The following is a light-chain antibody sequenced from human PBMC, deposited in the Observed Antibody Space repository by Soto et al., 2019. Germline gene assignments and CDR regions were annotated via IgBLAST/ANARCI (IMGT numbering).Light chain of an antibody. J-gene: IGKJ4*01. CDR1: QSVGTY. V-gene: IGKV3-20*01. Sequence: EIVLTQSPGTLSLSPGERVTLSCRASQSVGTYLAWYQQKPGQAPRLLIYGASSRATGIPDRFSGSGSGTDVTLTISRLEPEDSAVYYCQQYVSIPLTFGGGTKVEIK. CDR3: QQYVSIPLT. CDR2: GAS.